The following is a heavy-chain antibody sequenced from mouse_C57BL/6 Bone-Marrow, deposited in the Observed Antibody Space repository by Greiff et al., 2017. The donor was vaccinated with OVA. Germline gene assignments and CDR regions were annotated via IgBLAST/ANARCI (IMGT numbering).Heavy chain of an antibody. CDR1: GYTFTSYW. CDR2: ISPGSGST. V-gene: IGHV1-55*01. D-gene: IGHD1-1*01. CDR3: ARDYGSKTDWYFDV. J-gene: IGHJ1*03. Sequence: QVQLQQPGAELVKPGASVKMSCKASGYTFTSYWITWVKQRPGQGLEWIGDISPGSGSTNYNEKFKSKATLTVDTSSSTAYMQLSSLTSEDSAVYYCARDYGSKTDWYFDVWGTGTTVTVSS.